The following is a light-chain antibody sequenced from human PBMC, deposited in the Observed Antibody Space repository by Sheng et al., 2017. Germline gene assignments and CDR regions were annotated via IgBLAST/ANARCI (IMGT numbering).Light chain of an antibody. V-gene: IGLV3-21*02. Sequence: SYVLTQPPSVSVAPGQTAKITCWEGNIGGKSVHWYQQKPGQAPVLVVYDDSGRPSGIPERFSGSNSGTAATLTISRVEAGDEADYYCQVWDSTSEQVFGGGTKVTVL. CDR1: NIGGKS. CDR3: QVWDSTSEQV. J-gene: IGLJ3*02. CDR2: DDS.